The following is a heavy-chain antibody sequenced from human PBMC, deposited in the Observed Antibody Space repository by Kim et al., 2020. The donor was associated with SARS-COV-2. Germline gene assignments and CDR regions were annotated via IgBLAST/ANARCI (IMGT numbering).Heavy chain of an antibody. CDR3: TRTISESDHSSDI. Sequence: SQRFQGRVTITRDTSATTAYMELSSLRSEDTAVYFCTRTISESDHSSDIWGQGTLVTVSS. V-gene: IGHV1-3*01. J-gene: IGHJ4*02. D-gene: IGHD5-12*01.